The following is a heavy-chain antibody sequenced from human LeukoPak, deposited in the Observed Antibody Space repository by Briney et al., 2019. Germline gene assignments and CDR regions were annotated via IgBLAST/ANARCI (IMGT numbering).Heavy chain of an antibody. V-gene: IGHV4-31*03. Sequence: SETLSLTCTVSGGSISSGGYFWSWIRQHPGKGLEYIGYIYYSGSTYYNPSLKSRVSIPVDTSKNQFSLKLSSVTAADTAVYYCASVSIDSSTWYVNYWGQGTLVTVSS. CDR1: GGSISSGGYF. CDR2: IYYSGST. CDR3: ASVSIDSSTWYVNY. J-gene: IGHJ4*02. D-gene: IGHD6-13*01.